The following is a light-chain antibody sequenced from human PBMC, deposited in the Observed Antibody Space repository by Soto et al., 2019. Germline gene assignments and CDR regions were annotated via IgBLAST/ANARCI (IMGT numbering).Light chain of an antibody. CDR1: QNIGSSY. CDR3: QQYRNSRT. V-gene: IGKV3-20*01. CDR2: AAS. J-gene: IGKJ1*01. Sequence: EIVLTQSPGTLSLSPGERATLSCRASQNIGSSYLAWYQQRPAQAPRLLIYAASNRATGIPDRFSGSGSGTDFPLTISRLEAEDFAVYYCQQYRNSRTFGQGTKVEIK.